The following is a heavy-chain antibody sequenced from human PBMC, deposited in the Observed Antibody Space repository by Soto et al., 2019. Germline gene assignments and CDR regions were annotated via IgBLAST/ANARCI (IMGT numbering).Heavy chain of an antibody. D-gene: IGHD3-10*01. V-gene: IGHV4-4*02. CDR1: GGSISSSNW. CDR3: ARVWGGAFDF. J-gene: IGHJ3*01. Sequence: SETLSLTCAVSGGSISSSNWWSWVRQPPGKGLEWIGEIYHSGSTNYNPSLKSRVTISVDTSKNQFSLKLSSVTAADTAVYYCARVWGGAFDFWGQGTMVTVSS. CDR2: IYHSGST.